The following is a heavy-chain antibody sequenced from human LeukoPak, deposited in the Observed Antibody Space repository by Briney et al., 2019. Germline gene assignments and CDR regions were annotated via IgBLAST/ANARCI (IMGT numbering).Heavy chain of an antibody. CDR2: TSPITSDT. CDR3: ARLRNYYGSGTYPYFDY. CDR1: GYTFNTYW. Sequence: GESLNISCKGSGYTFNTYWIAWVRQMPGKGLELMGITSPITSDTTYSPSFQGRVSVSVDRSITTVYLHWSSLQASDTAIYYCARLRNYYGSGTYPYFDYWGQGTLVTVSS. D-gene: IGHD3-10*01. V-gene: IGHV5-51*01. J-gene: IGHJ4*02.